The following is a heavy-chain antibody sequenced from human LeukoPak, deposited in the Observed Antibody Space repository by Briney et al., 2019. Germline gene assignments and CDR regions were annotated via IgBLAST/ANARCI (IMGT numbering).Heavy chain of an antibody. Sequence: PGGSLRLSCAASGFTFSNYYMSWIRQAPRKGLEWVSYISFSGTIIYYTDSVEGRFTISRDNAKNSLYLQMNSLRAEDTAVYYCARDLPQRYCSDTSCYLDAFDIWGQGTMVTVSS. V-gene: IGHV3-11*01. CDR2: ISFSGTII. CDR1: GFTFSNYY. CDR3: ARDLPQRYCSDTSCYLDAFDI. J-gene: IGHJ3*02. D-gene: IGHD2-2*01.